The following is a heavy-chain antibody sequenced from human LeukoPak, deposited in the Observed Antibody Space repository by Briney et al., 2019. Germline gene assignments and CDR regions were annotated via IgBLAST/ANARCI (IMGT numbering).Heavy chain of an antibody. V-gene: IGHV3-7*01. J-gene: IGHJ4*02. Sequence: GGSLRLSCAASGFTFSSDWMIWVRQAPGKGLEWVASINQDGSEKYYVDSVKGRFTISRDNAKNSLYLQMNSLRAEDTAVYYCAGNSWITWGQGTLVTVSS. CDR3: AGNSWIT. CDR2: INQDGSEK. CDR1: GFTFSSDW. D-gene: IGHD3-10*01.